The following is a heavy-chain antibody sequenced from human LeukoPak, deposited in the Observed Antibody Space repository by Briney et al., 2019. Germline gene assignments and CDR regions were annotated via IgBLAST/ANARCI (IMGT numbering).Heavy chain of an antibody. CDR1: GFTVSTNY. J-gene: IGHJ4*02. Sequence: GGSLRLSCAASGFTVSTNYMSWVRQAPGKGQEWVSVIYSGGRTYYADSVKGRFTISRDNSKNTLYLQMNSLRAEDTAVYYCARESNSGYYLSYWGQGTLVTVSS. V-gene: IGHV3-66*01. CDR3: ARESNSGYYLSY. D-gene: IGHD3-22*01. CDR2: IYSGGRT.